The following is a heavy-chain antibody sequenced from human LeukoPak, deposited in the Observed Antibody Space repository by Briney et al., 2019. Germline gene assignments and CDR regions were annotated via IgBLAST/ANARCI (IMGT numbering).Heavy chain of an antibody. CDR1: GGSFSGYY. CDR2: INHSGST. Sequence: SETLSLTCAVYGGSFSGYYWSWIRQPPGKGLEWIGEINHSGSTNYNPSLKSRVTISVDTSKNQFSLKLSSVAAADTAVYYCARDHYDSSGYYTQTYFDYWGQGTLVTVSS. CDR3: ARDHYDSSGYYTQTYFDY. D-gene: IGHD3-22*01. J-gene: IGHJ4*02. V-gene: IGHV4-34*01.